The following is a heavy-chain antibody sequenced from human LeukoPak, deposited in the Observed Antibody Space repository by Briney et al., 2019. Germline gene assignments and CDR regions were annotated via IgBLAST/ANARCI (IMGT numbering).Heavy chain of an antibody. D-gene: IGHD3-22*01. CDR1: GGSISSYY. J-gene: IGHJ5*02. Sequence: SETLSLTCTVSGGSISSYYWSWIRQPPGKGLEWIGYIYYSGGTNYNPSLKSRVTISVDTSKNQFSLKLSSVTAADTAVYYCARERNYYDSSGYYPNWFDPWGQGTLVTVSS. V-gene: IGHV4-59*01. CDR2: IYYSGGT. CDR3: ARERNYYDSSGYYPNWFDP.